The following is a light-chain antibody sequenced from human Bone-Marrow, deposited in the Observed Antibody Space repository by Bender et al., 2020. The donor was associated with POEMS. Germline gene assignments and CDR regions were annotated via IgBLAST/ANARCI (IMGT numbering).Light chain of an antibody. Sequence: SSDLTQEPTVSVALGQTVRITCQGDIIRSFYASWYQQKPGQAPVLVIFGKNNRPSGIPERFSGSNSGDTGSLTITGAQAEDEADYYCSSRDSTDNHLVVFGGGTKLTVL. CDR1: IIRSFY. J-gene: IGLJ2*01. CDR3: SSRDSTDNHLVV. V-gene: IGLV3-19*01. CDR2: GKN.